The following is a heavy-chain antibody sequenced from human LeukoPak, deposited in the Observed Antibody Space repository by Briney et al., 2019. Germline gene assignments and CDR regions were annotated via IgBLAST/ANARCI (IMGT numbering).Heavy chain of an antibody. D-gene: IGHD6-6*01. CDR2: INTDGSST. V-gene: IGHV3-74*01. Sequence: PGGSLRLSCAASGFTFSSYWMHWVRQAPGKGLVWVSRINTDGSSTSYADSVKGRFTISRDNAKNTLYLQMNSLRAEDTAVYYCARDRANELGSIAAPVDAFDIWRQGTMVTVSS. J-gene: IGHJ3*02. CDR3: ARDRANELGSIAAPVDAFDI. CDR1: GFTFSSYW.